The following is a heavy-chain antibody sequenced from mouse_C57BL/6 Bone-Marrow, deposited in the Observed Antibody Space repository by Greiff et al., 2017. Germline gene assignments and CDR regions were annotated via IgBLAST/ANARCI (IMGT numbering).Heavy chain of an antibody. V-gene: IGHV1-64*01. J-gene: IGHJ1*03. CDR2: MHPNGGSP. Sequence: QVQLQQPGAELVKPGASVKLSCKASGYTFTNYWMHWVKQRPGPGLEWIGMMHPNGGSPDYNEKFKSEATLRVDKSSRTAYMELSSLTSEDSAVYYCARHEWLLRYFDVWGTGTTVTVSS. CDR1: GYTFTNYW. CDR3: ARHEWLLRYFDV. D-gene: IGHD2-3*01.